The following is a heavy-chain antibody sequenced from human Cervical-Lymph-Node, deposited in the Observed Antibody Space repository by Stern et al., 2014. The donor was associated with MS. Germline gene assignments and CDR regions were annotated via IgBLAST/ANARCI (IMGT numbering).Heavy chain of an antibody. D-gene: IGHD4-17*01. CDR3: ASPVIPGHGDNLPGDAFDM. CDR2: ISYDGTKD. V-gene: IGHV3-30*04. CDR1: GLTFSNYA. Sequence: VQLVEFGGGVVPPGRSVRVSCAASGLTFSNYAMNWVRLVPGKALEWVAAISYDGTKDFYADSVKGRFTVSRDNSENMLYLQMNGLRPEDTAAYYCASPVIPGHGDNLPGDAFDMWGRGTMVTVSS. J-gene: IGHJ3*02.